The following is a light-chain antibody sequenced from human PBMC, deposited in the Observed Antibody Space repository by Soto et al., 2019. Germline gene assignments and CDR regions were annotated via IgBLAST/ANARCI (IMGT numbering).Light chain of an antibody. J-gene: IGKJ1*01. CDR2: GAF. Sequence: EIVLTQSPGTLSLSPGERATLSCRARQSVSSSYLAWYQQKPGQAPRLLIYGAFNRATGIPDRFSGSGSGTDFTLTISRLEPEDFAVYYCQQYGSSPRTFGQGTKVDIK. CDR1: QSVSSSY. CDR3: QQYGSSPRT. V-gene: IGKV3-20*01.